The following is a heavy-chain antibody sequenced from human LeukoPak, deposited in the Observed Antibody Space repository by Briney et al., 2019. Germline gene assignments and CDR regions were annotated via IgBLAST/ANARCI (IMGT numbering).Heavy chain of an antibody. CDR3: ARAEGYDDYYFDY. Sequence: GGSLRLSCAASGFTFSSYAMHWVRQAPGKGLEWVAVISYDGSNKYYADSVKGRFTISRDNSKNTLYLQMNSLRAEDTAVYYCARAEGYDDYYFDYWGQGTLVTVSS. CDR2: ISYDGSNK. D-gene: IGHD4-17*01. CDR1: GFTFSSYA. V-gene: IGHV3-30-3*01. J-gene: IGHJ4*02.